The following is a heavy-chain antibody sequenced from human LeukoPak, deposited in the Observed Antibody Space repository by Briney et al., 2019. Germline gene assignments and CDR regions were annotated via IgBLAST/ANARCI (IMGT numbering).Heavy chain of an antibody. CDR1: GGSISSGGYY. D-gene: IGHD7-27*01. CDR2: IYYSGST. Sequence: SQTLSLTCTVSGGSISSGGYYKSWIRQHPGKGLEWIGYIYYSGSTYYNPSLKSRVTISVDTSKNQFSLKLSSVTAADTAVYYCARDRGNWGGRVIDYWSQGTLVTVSS. J-gene: IGHJ4*02. V-gene: IGHV4-31*03. CDR3: ARDRGNWGGRVIDY.